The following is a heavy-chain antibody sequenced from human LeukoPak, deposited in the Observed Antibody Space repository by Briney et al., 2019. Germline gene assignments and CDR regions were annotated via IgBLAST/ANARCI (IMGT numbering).Heavy chain of an antibody. V-gene: IGHV3-21*01. CDR1: GFTFSSYS. J-gene: IGHJ4*02. Sequence: GGSLRLSCAASGFTFSSYSMNWVRQAPGKGLEWVSSISSSSSYIYYADSVKGRFTISRDNAKNSLYLQMNSLRAEDTAVYYCARGPGELELWVDYWGQGTLVTVSS. D-gene: IGHD1-7*01. CDR3: ARGPGELELWVDY. CDR2: ISSSSSYI.